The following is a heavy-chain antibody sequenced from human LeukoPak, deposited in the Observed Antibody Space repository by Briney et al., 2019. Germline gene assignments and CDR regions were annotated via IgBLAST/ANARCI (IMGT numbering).Heavy chain of an antibody. CDR2: ISSSSIYK. D-gene: IGHD1-1*01. CDR1: GFTFSSYS. CDR3: AKDTPTTGYHLDS. Sequence: GGSLRLSCAASGFTFSSYSMNWVRQAPGKGLEWVSSISSSSIYKYYADSVKGRFTISRDNSENTLYLQINSLRVEDTAVYYCAKDTPTTGYHLDSWGQGTLVTVSS. J-gene: IGHJ4*02. V-gene: IGHV3-21*06.